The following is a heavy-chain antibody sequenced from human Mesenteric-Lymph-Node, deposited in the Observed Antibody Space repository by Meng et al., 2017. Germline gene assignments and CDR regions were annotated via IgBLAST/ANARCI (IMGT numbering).Heavy chain of an antibody. V-gene: IGHV4-38-2*02. CDR3: ARGRITMANWFDP. CDR2: IHPSGSGST. Sequence: SETLSLTCTVSGYSISSGYYWGWIRQTPGKGLEWIGTIHPSGSGSTNYNPSLKSRVSISPDTSKNQFSLKLTSVTAADTAVYYCARGRITMANWFDPWGQGTLVTVSS. D-gene: IGHD3-10*01. J-gene: IGHJ5*02. CDR1: GYSISSGYY.